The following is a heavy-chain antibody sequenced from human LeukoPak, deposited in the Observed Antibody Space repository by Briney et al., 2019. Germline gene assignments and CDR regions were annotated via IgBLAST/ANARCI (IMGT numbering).Heavy chain of an antibody. CDR2: IYYSGST. Sequence: PSETLSLTCTVSGGPISSGGYYWSWIRQHPGKGLEWIGYIYYSGSTYYNPSLKSRVTISVDTSKNQFSLKLSSVTAADTAVYYCAGPSVIFTYWGQGALVTVSS. CDR1: GGPISSGGYY. D-gene: IGHD4-11*01. CDR3: AGPSVIFTY. V-gene: IGHV4-31*03. J-gene: IGHJ4*02.